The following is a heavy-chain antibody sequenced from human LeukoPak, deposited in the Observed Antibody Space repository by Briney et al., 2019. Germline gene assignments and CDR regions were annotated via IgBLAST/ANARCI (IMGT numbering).Heavy chain of an antibody. CDR2: IKQDGSEK. Sequence: GGSLRLSCAASGFTFSSYWMSWVRQAPGKGLEWVANIKQDGSEKYYVDSVKGRFTISRDNAKNSLYLQMNSLRAEDTAVYYCARGTTYYYDSSGYTSDYWGQGTLVTVSS. CDR1: GFTFSSYW. D-gene: IGHD3-22*01. V-gene: IGHV3-7*04. J-gene: IGHJ4*02. CDR3: ARGTTYYYDSSGYTSDY.